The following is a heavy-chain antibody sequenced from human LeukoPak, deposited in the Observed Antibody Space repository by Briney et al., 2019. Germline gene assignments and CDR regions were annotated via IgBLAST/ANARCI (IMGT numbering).Heavy chain of an antibody. J-gene: IGHJ4*02. V-gene: IGHV4-59*12. CDR1: GASISNYY. D-gene: IGHD6-19*01. CDR3: AREQSASSRYYFDY. Sequence: SETLSLTCTVSGASISNYYWSWIRQPPGKGLEWIGDIYYSGSTNYNPSLKSRVTISVDTSKNLFSLNLSSVTAADTAVYYCAREQSASSRYYFDYWGQGTLVSVSS. CDR2: IYYSGST.